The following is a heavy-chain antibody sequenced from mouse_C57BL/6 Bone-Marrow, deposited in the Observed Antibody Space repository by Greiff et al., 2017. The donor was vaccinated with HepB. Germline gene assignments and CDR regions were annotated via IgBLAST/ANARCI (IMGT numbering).Heavy chain of an antibody. V-gene: IGHV14-4*01. CDR2: IDPENGDT. CDR3: TTGGYSNPYYFDY. CDR1: GFNIKDDY. Sequence: VQLKQSGAELVRPGASVKLSCTASGFNIKDDYMHWVKQRPEQGLEWIGWIDPENGDTEYASKFQGKATITADTSSNTAYLQLSSLTSEDTAVYYCTTGGYSNPYYFDYWGQGTTLTVSS. D-gene: IGHD2-5*01. J-gene: IGHJ2*01.